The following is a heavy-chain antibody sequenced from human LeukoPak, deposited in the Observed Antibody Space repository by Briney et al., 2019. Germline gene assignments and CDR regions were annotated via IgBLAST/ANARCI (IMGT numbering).Heavy chain of an antibody. CDR3: ARQYPDAFDI. V-gene: IGHV4-59*01. Sequence: SETLSPTCTVSGGSISSYYWSWIRQPPGKGLEWIGYIYYSGSTNYNPSLKSRVTISVDTSKNQFSLKLSSVTAADTAVYYCARQYPDAFDIWGQGTMVTVSS. D-gene: IGHD2-2*02. J-gene: IGHJ3*02. CDR2: IYYSGST. CDR1: GGSISSYY.